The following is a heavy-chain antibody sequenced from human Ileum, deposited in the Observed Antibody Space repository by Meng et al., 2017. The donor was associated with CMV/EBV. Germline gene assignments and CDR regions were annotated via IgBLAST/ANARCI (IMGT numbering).Heavy chain of an antibody. CDR3: SRENSGLDY. D-gene: IGHD4-23*01. V-gene: IGHV3-21*01. J-gene: IGHJ4*02. CDR1: GFTFSSYN. Sequence: GGSLRLSCAASGFTFSSYNMNWVRQAPGKGLEWVSSISSSAYIYYADSVKGRFTISRDNAKNSLYLHMNSLRVEDTAVYYCSRENSGLDYWGQGTLVTVSS. CDR2: ISSSAYI.